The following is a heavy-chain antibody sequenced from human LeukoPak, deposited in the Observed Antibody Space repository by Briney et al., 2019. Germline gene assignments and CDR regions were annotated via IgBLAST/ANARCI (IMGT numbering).Heavy chain of an antibody. V-gene: IGHV3-64D*06. D-gene: IGHD5-18*01. CDR2: ISINGDNT. Sequence: GGSLRLSCSASGFSFSSYAMHWVRQAPGKGLEYVSTISINGDNTYYADSVKGRFTISRDNSKNTLYLQMSSLRTEDTAVYYCAKDQEYSYDYWGQGTQVTVSS. CDR1: GFSFSSYA. J-gene: IGHJ4*02. CDR3: AKDQEYSYDY.